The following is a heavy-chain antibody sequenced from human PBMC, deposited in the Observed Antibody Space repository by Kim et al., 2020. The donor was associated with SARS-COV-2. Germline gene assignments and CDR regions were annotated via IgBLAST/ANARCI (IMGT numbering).Heavy chain of an antibody. CDR2: ISYDGSNK. V-gene: IGHV3-30*18. J-gene: IGHJ4*02. CDR3: AKDPHPYIVVVVAATPPDY. D-gene: IGHD2-15*01. Sequence: GGSLRLSCAASGFTFSSYGMHWVRQAPGKGLEWVAVISYDGSNKYYADSVKGRFTISRDNSKNTLYLQMNSLRAEDTAVYYCAKDPHPYIVVVVAATPPDYWGQGTLVTVSS. CDR1: GFTFSSYG.